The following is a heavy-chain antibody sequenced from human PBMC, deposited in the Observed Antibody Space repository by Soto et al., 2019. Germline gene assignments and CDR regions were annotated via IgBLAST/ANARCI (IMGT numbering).Heavy chain of an antibody. CDR3: ARGGPSPATIYYFDY. CDR1: GGSISSYY. D-gene: IGHD2-15*01. V-gene: IGHV4-59*01. CDR2: IYYSGST. Sequence: SETLSLTCTVSGGSISSYYWSWIRQPPGKGLEWIGYIYYSGSTNYNPSLKSRVTISVDTSKNQFSLKLSSVTAADTAVYYCARGGPSPATIYYFDYWGQGTLVTVSS. J-gene: IGHJ4*02.